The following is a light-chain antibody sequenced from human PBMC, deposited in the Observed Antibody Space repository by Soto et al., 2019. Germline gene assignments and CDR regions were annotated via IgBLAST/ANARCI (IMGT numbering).Light chain of an antibody. CDR3: QRYDSVPFT. Sequence: IQMTQSPSSLSTSLGDRVTITCRASQGISNFLAWYQQKPGKVPSLLIYGASTLQSGVPSRFSGSGSGTDFTLAISNVQPEDVETYYCQRYDSVPFTLGGGTKVDI. J-gene: IGKJ4*01. CDR1: QGISNF. CDR2: GAS. V-gene: IGKV1-27*01.